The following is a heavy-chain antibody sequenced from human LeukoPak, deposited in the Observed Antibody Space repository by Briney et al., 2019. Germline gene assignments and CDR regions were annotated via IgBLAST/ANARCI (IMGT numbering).Heavy chain of an antibody. D-gene: IGHD6-13*01. CDR3: AKGPFSSSWPIYFDY. CDR1: GFTFSSYA. Sequence: PGGSLRLSCAASGFTFSSYAMSWVRQAPGKGLEWVSAISGSGGSTYYADSVKGRFTISRDNSKNSLYLQMNSLRAEDTALYYCAKGPFSSSWPIYFDYWGQGTLVTVSS. J-gene: IGHJ4*02. CDR2: ISGSGGST. V-gene: IGHV3-23*01.